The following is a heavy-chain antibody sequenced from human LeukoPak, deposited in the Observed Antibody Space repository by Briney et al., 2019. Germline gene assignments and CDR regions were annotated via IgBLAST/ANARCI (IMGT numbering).Heavy chain of an antibody. V-gene: IGHV3-30*02. CDR3: AKDLGGGLQPMGH. J-gene: IGHJ4*02. CDR2: IRYDGSNK. D-gene: IGHD5-24*01. Sequence: GGSLRLSCAASGFTFSSYAMTWVRQAPGKGLEWVAFIRYDGSNKYYADSVKGRFTISRDNSKNTLYLQMNSLRAEDTAVYYCAKDLGGGLQPMGHWGQGTLVTVSS. CDR1: GFTFSSYA.